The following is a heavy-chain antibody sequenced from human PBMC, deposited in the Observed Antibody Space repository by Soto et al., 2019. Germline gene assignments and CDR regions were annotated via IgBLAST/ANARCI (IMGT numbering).Heavy chain of an antibody. V-gene: IGHV4-31*03. CDR2: IYYRGST. D-gene: IGHD5-18*01. CDR1: GGSLCPGVYY. CDR3: ARAGVEIQIWFNWFDP. Sequence: SETLSFTCTVSGGSLCPGVYYWIWIRRHPGKGLEWIGYIYYRGSTYYNPSLKSRVTISVDTSKNQFSLKLSSVTAADTAVYYCARAGVEIQIWFNWFDPWGQGTLLTVSS. J-gene: IGHJ5*02.